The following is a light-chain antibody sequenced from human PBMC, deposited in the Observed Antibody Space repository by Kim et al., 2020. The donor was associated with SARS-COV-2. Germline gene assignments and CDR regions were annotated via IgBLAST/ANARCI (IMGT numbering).Light chain of an antibody. CDR2: DVS. CDR3: CSYAGSYTYV. CDR1: SSDVGGYNY. J-gene: IGLJ1*01. Sequence: QSALTQPRSVSGSPGQSVTISCTGTSSDVGGYNYVSWYQQHPGKAPKLMIYDVSKRPSGVPDRFSASKSDNTASLTISGLQAEDEADYFCCSYAGSYTYVFGTGTKVTVL. V-gene: IGLV2-11*01.